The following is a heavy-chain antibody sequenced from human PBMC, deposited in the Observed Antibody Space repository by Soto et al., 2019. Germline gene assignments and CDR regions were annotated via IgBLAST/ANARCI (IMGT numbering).Heavy chain of an antibody. V-gene: IGHV1-69*13. Sequence: PVNLACKASGGTFSSYVSSWVRKAPGQGLEWMGGIIPIFGTANYAQKFQGRVTITADESTSTAYMELSSLRSEDTAVYYCGRPQQLVIFAYWGQGTLVTVSS. CDR2: IIPIFGTA. J-gene: IGHJ4*02. D-gene: IGHD6-13*01. CDR3: GRPQQLVIFAY. CDR1: GGTFSSYV.